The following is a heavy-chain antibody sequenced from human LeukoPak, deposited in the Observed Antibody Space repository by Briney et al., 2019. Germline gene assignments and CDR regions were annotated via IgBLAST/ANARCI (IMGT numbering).Heavy chain of an antibody. V-gene: IGHV2-70*18. J-gene: IGHJ4*02. CDR3: ARIPHGSGWQFDY. CDR2: IDWDDDK. Sequence: KPSETLSLTCTVSGGSISSYYWSWIRQPPGKALEWLALIDWDDDKYYSTSLKTRLTISKDTSKNQVVLTMTNMDPVDTATYYCARIPHGSGWQFDYWGQGTLVTVSS. D-gene: IGHD6-19*01. CDR1: GGSISSYYW.